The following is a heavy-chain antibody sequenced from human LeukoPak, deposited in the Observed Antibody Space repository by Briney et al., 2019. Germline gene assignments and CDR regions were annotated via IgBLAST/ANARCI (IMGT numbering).Heavy chain of an antibody. V-gene: IGHV3-7*04. CDR2: IKEDGREK. CDR3: ARGYNHACDY. CDR1: GFTFSGYW. D-gene: IGHD1-1*01. J-gene: IGHJ4*02. Sequence: PGGSLRLSCAASGFTFSGYWMNWVRQAPGKGLEWVANIKEDGREKYYVDSVKGRFTIPRDNAESSLYLQMNSLTAEDTAVYYCARGYNHACDYWGQGTLVTVSS.